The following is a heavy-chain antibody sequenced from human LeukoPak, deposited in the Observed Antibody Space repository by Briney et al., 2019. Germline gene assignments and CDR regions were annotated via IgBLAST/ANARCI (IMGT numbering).Heavy chain of an antibody. J-gene: IGHJ4*02. Sequence: PGGSLRLSCAASGFTFSSYEMNWVRQAPGKGLEWVSYISSSGSTIYYADSVKGRFTISRDNAKNSLYLQMNSLRAEDTAVYYCAGGRDYYGSEKPFDYWGQGTLVTVSS. CDR3: AGGRDYYGSEKPFDY. D-gene: IGHD3-10*01. CDR1: GFTFSSYE. V-gene: IGHV3-48*03. CDR2: ISSSGSTI.